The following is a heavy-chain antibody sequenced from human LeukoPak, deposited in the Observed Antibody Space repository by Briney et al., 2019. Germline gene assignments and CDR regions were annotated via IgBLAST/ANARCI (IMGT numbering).Heavy chain of an antibody. CDR3: AKDISLWGTGPFDP. CDR1: GFTFDDYA. V-gene: IGHV3-43D*03. D-gene: IGHD3-16*01. CDR2: ISWDGGST. J-gene: IGHJ5*02. Sequence: GGSLRLSCAASGFTFDDYAMHWVRQAPGKGLEWVSLISWDGGSTYYADSVKGRLTISRDNSKNSLYLQMNSLRAEDTALYYCAKDISLWGTGPFDPWGQGTLVTVSS.